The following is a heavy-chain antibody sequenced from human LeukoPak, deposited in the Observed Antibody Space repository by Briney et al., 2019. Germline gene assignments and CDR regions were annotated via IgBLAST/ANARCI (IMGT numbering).Heavy chain of an antibody. Sequence: ASVKVSCNASGYTFTSYGISWVRQAPGQGLEWMGWISAYNGNTDYAQKLQDRVTMTTDTSTSTAYMELRSLRSDDTAVYYCARDRGTDIVLMVYAFSLDYWGQGTLVTVSS. V-gene: IGHV1-18*01. CDR1: GYTFTSYG. D-gene: IGHD2-8*01. J-gene: IGHJ4*02. CDR3: ARDRGTDIVLMVYAFSLDY. CDR2: ISAYNGNT.